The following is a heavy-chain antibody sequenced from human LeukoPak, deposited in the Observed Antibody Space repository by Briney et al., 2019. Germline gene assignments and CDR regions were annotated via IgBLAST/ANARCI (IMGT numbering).Heavy chain of an antibody. J-gene: IGHJ3*02. CDR3: ARHHGSYYDYVWGSFHDAFDI. D-gene: IGHD3-16*01. CDR2: ISSSGSTI. V-gene: IGHV3-48*03. CDR1: GFTFSSYE. Sequence: GGSLRLSCAASGFTFSSYEMNWVRQAPGKGLEWVSYISSSGSTIYYADSVKGRFTISRDNAKNSLYLQMNSLRAEDTAVYYCARHHGSYYDYVWGSFHDAFDIWGQGTMVTVSS.